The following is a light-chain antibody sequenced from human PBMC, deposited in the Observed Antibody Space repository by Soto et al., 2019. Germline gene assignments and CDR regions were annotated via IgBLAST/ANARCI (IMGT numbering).Light chain of an antibody. V-gene: IGKV3-15*01. J-gene: IGKJ2*01. CDR1: QSVSTN. CDR3: RQSNNWPYT. Sequence: EIVLTQSPGTLSVSPGERANLSCRVSQSVSTNLAWFQQKPGQAPRLLIYGASTRATGIPARFSGSGSGTEFTLTINSLQSEDLAVYYCRQSNNWPYTFGPGTKLEV. CDR2: GAS.